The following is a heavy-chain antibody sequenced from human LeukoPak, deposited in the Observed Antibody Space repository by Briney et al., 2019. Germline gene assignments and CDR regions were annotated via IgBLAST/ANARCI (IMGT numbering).Heavy chain of an antibody. V-gene: IGHV3-9*01. D-gene: IGHD4-11*01. J-gene: IGHJ6*02. CDR3: AKSYSKRTTYYYYGMDV. Sequence: PGGSLRLSCAASGFSFDDSAMHWVRQAPGKGLEWVSGISWNSGNIGYAYSVKGRFTISRDNAKNSLYLQMNSLRAEDTALYYCAKSYSKRTTYYYYGMDVWGQGTTVTVSS. CDR1: GFSFDDSA. CDR2: ISWNSGNI.